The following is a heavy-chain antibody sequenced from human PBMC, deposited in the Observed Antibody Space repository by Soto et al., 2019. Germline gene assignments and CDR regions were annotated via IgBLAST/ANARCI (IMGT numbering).Heavy chain of an antibody. CDR1: GYTFTSYD. Sequence: AASVKVSCKASGYTFTSYDINWVRQATGQGLEWMGWMNPNSGNTGYAQKFQGRVTMTRNTSISTAYMELSSLRSEDTAVYYCARGLGYYDFWSGYSYYYYYYGMDVWGQGTTVTVSS. J-gene: IGHJ6*02. V-gene: IGHV1-8*01. CDR2: MNPNSGNT. D-gene: IGHD3-3*01. CDR3: ARGLGYYDFWSGYSYYYYYYGMDV.